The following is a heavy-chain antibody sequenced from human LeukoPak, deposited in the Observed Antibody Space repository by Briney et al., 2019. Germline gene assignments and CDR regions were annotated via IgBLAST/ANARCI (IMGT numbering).Heavy chain of an antibody. J-gene: IGHJ4*02. V-gene: IGHV3-11*03. CDR3: ARLTYDSSGYFDY. CDR2: ISSSCTYT. CDR1: GFTFSDYY. D-gene: IGHD3-22*01. Sequence: GSLRLSCAASGFTFSDYYMSWIRQAPGKGLEWVSYISSSCTYTNYADSVKGRFTISRDNAKNSLYLQMNSLRAEDTAVYYCARLTYDSSGYFDYWGQGTLVTVSS.